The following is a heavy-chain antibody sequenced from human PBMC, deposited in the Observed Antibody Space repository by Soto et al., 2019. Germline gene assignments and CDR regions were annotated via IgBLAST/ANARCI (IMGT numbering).Heavy chain of an antibody. CDR3: AKDVIFGVVINPYYYMDV. D-gene: IGHD3-3*01. V-gene: IGHV3-23*01. CDR1: GFTFSSYA. CDR2: ISGSGGST. J-gene: IGHJ6*03. Sequence: GGSLRLSCAASGFTFSSYAMSWVRQAPGKGLEWVSAISGSGGSTYYADSVKGRFTISRDNSKNTLYLQMNSLRAEDTAVYYCAKDVIFGVVINPYYYMDVWGKGTTVTVSS.